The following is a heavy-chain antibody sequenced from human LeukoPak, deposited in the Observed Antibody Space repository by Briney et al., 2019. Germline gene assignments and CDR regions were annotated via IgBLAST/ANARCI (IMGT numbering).Heavy chain of an antibody. CDR3: ARLGLYTSSWYRFYYFDY. D-gene: IGHD6-13*01. Sequence: SETLSLTCGVYGGSFTDYSWSWLRQTPGKGLEWTGDINHSGSTSYNSALKSRVTISVDTSRNQFSLKLSSVTAADTADYYCARLGLYTSSWYRFYYFDYWGQGSPVTVSS. CDR1: GGSFTDYS. CDR2: INHSGST. J-gene: IGHJ4*02. V-gene: IGHV4-34*01.